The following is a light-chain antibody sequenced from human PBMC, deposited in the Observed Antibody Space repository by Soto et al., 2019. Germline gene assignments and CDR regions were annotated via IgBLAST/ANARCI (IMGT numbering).Light chain of an antibody. CDR1: SSDVGGSDY. CDR3: ASYASQYV. J-gene: IGLJ1*01. V-gene: IGLV2-11*01. Sequence: QSALTQPRSVSGSPGQSVTISCTGTSSDVGGSDYVSWCQHHPGKAPKLVIYDVTKRPSGVPDRFSGSKSGNTSSLTISGLQAEDDADYYCASYASQYVFGTGTKLTVL. CDR2: DVT.